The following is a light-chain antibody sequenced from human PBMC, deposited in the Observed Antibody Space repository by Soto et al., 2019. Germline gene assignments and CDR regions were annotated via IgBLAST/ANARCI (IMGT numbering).Light chain of an antibody. CDR3: QAWDSSTDVV. CDR1: KLGDKY. Sequence: SYELTQPPSVSVSPGQTASITCSGGKLGDKYACWYQQKPGQSPVLVIFQDNKRPSGIPERFSGSNSGNTATLPISGTQAMDEDDYYCQAWDSSTDVVFGGGTKLTVL. J-gene: IGLJ2*01. V-gene: IGLV3-1*01. CDR2: QDN.